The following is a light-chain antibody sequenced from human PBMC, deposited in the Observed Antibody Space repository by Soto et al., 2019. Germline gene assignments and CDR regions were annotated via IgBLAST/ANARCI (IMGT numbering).Light chain of an antibody. CDR2: KIS. Sequence: QSALTQPASVSGSPGQSMTISCTGTSSDVGGYNYVSWYQQHPGKAPKLMIYKISNRPSGVSNRFSGSKSGNTASLTISGLQAEDEADYYCNSYTRTNTLVFGGGTKLTVL. CDR1: SSDVGGYNY. CDR3: NSYTRTNTLV. V-gene: IGLV2-14*01. J-gene: IGLJ2*01.